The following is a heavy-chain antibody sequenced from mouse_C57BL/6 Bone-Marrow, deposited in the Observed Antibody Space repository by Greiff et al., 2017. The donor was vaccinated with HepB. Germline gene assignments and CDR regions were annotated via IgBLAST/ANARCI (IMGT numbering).Heavy chain of an antibody. Sequence: VQLQQSGAELVRPGASVKLSCTASGFNIKDYYMHWVKQRPEQGLEWIGRIDPEDGDTEYAPKFQGKATMTADTSSNTAYPQRSRLTSEDTAVYYCTTRILRYPYYFDNWGQGTTLTVSS. CDR2: IDPEDGDT. V-gene: IGHV14-1*01. CDR3: TTRILRYPYYFDN. J-gene: IGHJ2*01. D-gene: IGHD1-1*01. CDR1: GFNIKDYY.